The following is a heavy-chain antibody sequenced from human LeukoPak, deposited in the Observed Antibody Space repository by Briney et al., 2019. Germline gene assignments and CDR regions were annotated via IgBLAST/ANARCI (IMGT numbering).Heavy chain of an antibody. Sequence: ASVKVSCKASGYTFTSYGISWVRQAPGQGLEWMGWISAYNGNTNYAQKLQGRVTMTTDTSTSTAYMELRSLRSDDTAVYYCARFNSSSWYEVFDYWGQRTLVTVSS. V-gene: IGHV1-18*01. CDR1: GYTFTSYG. D-gene: IGHD6-13*01. J-gene: IGHJ4*02. CDR3: ARFNSSSWYEVFDY. CDR2: ISAYNGNT.